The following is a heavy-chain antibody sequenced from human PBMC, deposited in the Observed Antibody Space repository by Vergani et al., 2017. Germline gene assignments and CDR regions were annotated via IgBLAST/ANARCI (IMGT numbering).Heavy chain of an antibody. CDR3: ARQNPYGSAHVDF. J-gene: IGHJ4*02. CDR2: VHRNGIT. CDR1: GYSVGSGYY. D-gene: IGHD3-10*01. V-gene: IGHV4-38-2*01. Sequence: QVDLQESGPGLVKSSETLSLNCAVSGYSVGSGYYWGWIRQPPGRGLEWIGCVHRNGITYYTSSLRSRATISRDTSKNQFSLRLTSVTAADTAVYYCARQNPYGSAHVDFWGRGVLVTVSA.